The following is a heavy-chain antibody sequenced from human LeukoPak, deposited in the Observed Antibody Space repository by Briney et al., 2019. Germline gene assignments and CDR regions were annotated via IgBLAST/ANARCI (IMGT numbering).Heavy chain of an antibody. Sequence: GGSLRLSCAASGFTFRSYAMHWVRQAPGKGLEWVAVISYDGSNKYYADSVKGRFTISRDNSKNRLYLQMNSLRAEDTAVYYCARVLRYCSGGNCYSGGLGYMDVWGKGTTVTISS. J-gene: IGHJ6*03. CDR2: ISYDGSNK. V-gene: IGHV3-30*04. CDR1: GFTFRSYA. CDR3: ARVLRYCSGGNCYSGGLGYMDV. D-gene: IGHD2-15*01.